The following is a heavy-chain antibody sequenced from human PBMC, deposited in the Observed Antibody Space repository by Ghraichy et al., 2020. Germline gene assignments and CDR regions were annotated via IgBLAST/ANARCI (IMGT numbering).Heavy chain of an antibody. V-gene: IGHV1-2*02. CDR3: ARDSPISTRRGVNYGPDY. D-gene: IGHD6-6*01. J-gene: IGHJ4*02. CDR2: INPKTGGT. Sequence: ASVKVSCKASGYTFTDYYMHWVRQAPEQGLEWVGWINPKTGGTNFAQRFQGRVTLTRDTSINTAYMELTSLRSDDTAVYYCARDSPISTRRGVNYGPDYWGQGTLVIVSS. CDR1: GYTFTDYY.